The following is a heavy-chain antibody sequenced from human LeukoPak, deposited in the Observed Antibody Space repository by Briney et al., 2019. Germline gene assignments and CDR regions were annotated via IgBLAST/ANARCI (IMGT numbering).Heavy chain of an antibody. V-gene: IGHV3-30*18. Sequence: GRSLRLSCAASGFTFSSYGMHWVRQDPGKGLEWVAVISYDGSNKYYADSVKGRFTISRDNSKNTLYLQMNSLRAEDTAVYYCAKVGLEAPFDYWGQGTLVTVSS. D-gene: IGHD3-3*01. J-gene: IGHJ4*02. CDR3: AKVGLEAPFDY. CDR2: ISYDGSNK. CDR1: GFTFSSYG.